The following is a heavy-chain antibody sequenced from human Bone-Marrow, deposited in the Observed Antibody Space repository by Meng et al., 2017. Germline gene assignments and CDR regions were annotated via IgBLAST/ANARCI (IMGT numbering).Heavy chain of an antibody. V-gene: IGHV4-34*01. CDR3: ARVGYSGSRVTSYYFDY. Sequence: QWGAGLLKPSETLSPTCAVYVGSFSGYYWSWIRQPPGKGLEWIGEINHSGSTNYNPSLKSRVTISVDTSKNQFSLKLSSVTAADTAVYYCARVGYSGSRVTSYYFDYWGQGTLVTVSS. J-gene: IGHJ4*02. CDR1: VGSFSGYY. CDR2: INHSGST. D-gene: IGHD1-26*01.